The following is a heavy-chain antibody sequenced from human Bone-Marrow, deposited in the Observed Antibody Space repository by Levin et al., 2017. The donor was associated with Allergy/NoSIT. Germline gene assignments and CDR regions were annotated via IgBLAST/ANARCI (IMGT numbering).Heavy chain of an antibody. CDR2: ISSNGGST. D-gene: IGHD3-16*01. CDR3: ARARGAMGAFDI. CDR1: GFTFSSYA. Sequence: GGSLRLSCAASGFTFSSYAMHWVRQAPGKGLEYVSAISSNGGSTYYANSVKGRFTISRDNSKNTLYLQMGSLRAEDMAVYYCARARGAMGAFDIWGQGTMVTVSS. V-gene: IGHV3-64*01. J-gene: IGHJ3*02.